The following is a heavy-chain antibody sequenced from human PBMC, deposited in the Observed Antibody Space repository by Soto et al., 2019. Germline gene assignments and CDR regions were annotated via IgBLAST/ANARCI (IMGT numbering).Heavy chain of an antibody. V-gene: IGHV1-18*01. CDR2: ISAYNGNT. CDR3: PRGSSSRWYRENYWYFDL. J-gene: IGHJ2*01. D-gene: IGHD6-13*01. Sequence: QVQLVQSGAEVKKPGASVKVSCKASGYTFTSYGISWVRQAPGQGLEWMGWISAYNGNTNYAQKLQGRVTMTTDTSTSTASMELRSLRSYDTAVYDCPRGSSSRWYRENYWYFDLWGRGTLVTVSS. CDR1: GYTFTSYG.